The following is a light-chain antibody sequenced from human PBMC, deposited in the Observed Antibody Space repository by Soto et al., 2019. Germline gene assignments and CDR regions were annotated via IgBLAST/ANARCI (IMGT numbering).Light chain of an antibody. J-gene: IGKJ4*01. V-gene: IGKV3-11*01. CDR2: DSS. CDR1: QSVSSY. Sequence: EIVLTQSPATLSLSPGERATVSCRTSQSVSSYLAWYQQKPGQAPRLLIYDSSNRATGIPARFSGSGSGTEFTLTIRRPEPENFSIYYCQHRNHWLTFGGGTKVEI. CDR3: QHRNHWLT.